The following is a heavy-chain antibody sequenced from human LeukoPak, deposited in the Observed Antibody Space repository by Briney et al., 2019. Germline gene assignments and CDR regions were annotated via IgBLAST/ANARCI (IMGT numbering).Heavy chain of an antibody. CDR3: VRALHHNNGWFLIGDFDY. Sequence: ASVKVSCKTSGYRFTTYSVSWVRQAPGQGLEWMGWISAYNNNTDFAQKFQDRVTLTTDTSTSTAYMELRSLRSDDSAVYYCVRALHHNNGWFLIGDFDYWGQGTLVTVSS. J-gene: IGHJ4*02. CDR2: ISAYNNNT. D-gene: IGHD6-19*01. CDR1: GYRFTTYS. V-gene: IGHV1-18*01.